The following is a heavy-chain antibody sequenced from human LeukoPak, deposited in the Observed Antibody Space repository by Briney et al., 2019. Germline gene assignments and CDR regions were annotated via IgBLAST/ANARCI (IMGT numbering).Heavy chain of an antibody. CDR1: GFTLSHYW. V-gene: IGHV3-7*01. D-gene: IGHD3-10*01. Sequence: GGSLRLSCATSGFTLSHYWMSWVRQAPGKGGEGVANINNDGRERFYVDSVKGRFTISRDKAKNSLYMQMNNLKIEDTAMYYCARDYYGPAEYGGPGTLVTVSS. CDR2: INNDGRER. J-gene: IGHJ4*02. CDR3: ARDYYGPAEY.